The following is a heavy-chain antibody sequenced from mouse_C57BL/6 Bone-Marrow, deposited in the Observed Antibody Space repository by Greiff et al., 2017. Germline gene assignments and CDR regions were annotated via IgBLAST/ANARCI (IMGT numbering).Heavy chain of an antibody. Sequence: VQLQQSGAELVKPGASVKMSCKASGYTFTTYPIEWMKQNHGKSLEWIGNFHPYNDDTKYNEKFKGKATLTVEKSSSTVYLELSRLTSEYSAVYYCSRGGNYGGYYFDYWGQGTTRTVSS. D-gene: IGHD2-1*01. CDR2: FHPYNDDT. V-gene: IGHV1-47*01. J-gene: IGHJ2*01. CDR3: SRGGNYGGYYFDY. CDR1: GYTFTTYP.